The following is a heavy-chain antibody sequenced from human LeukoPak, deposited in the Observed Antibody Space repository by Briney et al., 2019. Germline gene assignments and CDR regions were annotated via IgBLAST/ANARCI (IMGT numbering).Heavy chain of an antibody. V-gene: IGHV3-30*18. D-gene: IGHD2-2*01. CDR3: AKDRLVVAPAAMTSNFDF. Sequence: GGSLRLSCAASGLTFSTFGMHWVRQAPGKGLEWVAVISYDGRNSYYADSVKGRFTISRDNSKNTLYLQMNSLKTEDMAVYYCAKDRLVVAPAAMTSNFDFWGQGTLVTVSS. CDR2: ISYDGRNS. J-gene: IGHJ4*02. CDR1: GLTFSTFG.